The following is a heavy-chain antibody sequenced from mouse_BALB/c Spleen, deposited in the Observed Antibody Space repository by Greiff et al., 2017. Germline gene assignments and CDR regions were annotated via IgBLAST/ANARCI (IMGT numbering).Heavy chain of an antibody. Sequence: DVKLVESGGGLVQPGGSRKLSCAASGFTFSSFGMHWVRQAPEKGLEWVAYISSGSSTIYYADTVKGRFTISRDNPKNTLFLQMTSLRSEDTAMYYCARGGNYAFDYWGQGTTLTVSS. V-gene: IGHV5-17*02. CDR2: ISSGSSTI. J-gene: IGHJ2*01. D-gene: IGHD2-1*01. CDR3: ARGGNYAFDY. CDR1: GFTFSSFG.